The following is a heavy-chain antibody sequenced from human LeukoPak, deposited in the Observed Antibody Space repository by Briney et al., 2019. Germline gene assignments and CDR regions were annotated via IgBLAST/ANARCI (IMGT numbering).Heavy chain of an antibody. CDR2: MNPNSGNT. J-gene: IGHJ5*02. CDR1: GYTFTSYD. V-gene: IGHV1-8*01. CDR3: ARITRPLRATTWFDP. D-gene: IGHD5-24*01. Sequence: GASVKVSCKASGYTFTSYDINWVRQATGQGLEWMGWMNPNSGNTGYAQKFQGRVTMTRNTSISTAYMELSSLRSEDTAVYHCARITRPLRATTWFDPWGQGTLVTVSS.